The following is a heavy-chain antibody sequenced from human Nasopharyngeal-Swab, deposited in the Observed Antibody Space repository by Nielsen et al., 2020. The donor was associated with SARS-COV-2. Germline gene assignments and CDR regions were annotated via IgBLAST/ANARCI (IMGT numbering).Heavy chain of an antibody. J-gene: IGHJ4*02. CDR1: GFTFNIYT. CDR2: ISSTGDYI. CDR3: VRDTPAMLAY. V-gene: IGHV3-21*01. Sequence: GESLKISCAASGFTFNIYTVNWVRQAPGKGLEWVSAISSTGDYIYYAASVKGRFTISRDNAKNSLYLQMNSLRAEDTAVYYCVRDTPAMLAYWGQGTLVTVSS.